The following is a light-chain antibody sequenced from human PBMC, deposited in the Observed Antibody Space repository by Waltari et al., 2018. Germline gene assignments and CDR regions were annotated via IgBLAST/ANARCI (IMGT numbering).Light chain of an antibody. V-gene: IGLV2-23*01. CDR1: SSDVGGYNL. Sequence: QSALTQSASVSGSPGQSITISCTGTSSDVGGYNLVSWYQQHPGKAPKLIIYEGNKWPSGVSHRFSGSKSGNTASLTISGLQAEDEADYYCCSFAGSTTWVFGGGTTLTVL. CDR3: CSFAGSTTWV. CDR2: EGN. J-gene: IGLJ3*02.